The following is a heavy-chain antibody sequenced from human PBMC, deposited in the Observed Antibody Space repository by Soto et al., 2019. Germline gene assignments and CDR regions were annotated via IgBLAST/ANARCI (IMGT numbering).Heavy chain of an antibody. J-gene: IGHJ6*02. CDR2: IKSKTDGGTT. V-gene: IGHV3-15*01. D-gene: IGHD2-2*01. Sequence: GGSLRLSCAASGFTFSNAWMSWVRQAPGKGLEWVGRIKSKTDGGTTDYAAPVKGRFTISRDDSKNTLYLQMNSLKTEDTAVYYCTTSTRATIVVVPAATYYYGMDVWGQGTTVTAP. CDR1: GFTFSNAW. CDR3: TTSTRATIVVVPAATYYYGMDV.